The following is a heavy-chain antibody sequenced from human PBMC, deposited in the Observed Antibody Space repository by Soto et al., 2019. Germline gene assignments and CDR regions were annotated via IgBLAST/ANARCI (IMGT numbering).Heavy chain of an antibody. J-gene: IGHJ4*02. CDR3: ARPPRGQWLGTFDY. D-gene: IGHD6-19*01. CDR2: IYYSWST. V-gene: IGHV4-39*01. CDR1: GGSISSSSYY. Sequence: SETLSLTCTVSGGSISSSSYYWGWIRQPPGKGLEWSGSIYYSWSTYYNPSLKSRVTISVDTSKNQFSLKLSSVTAADTAVYYCARPPRGQWLGTFDYWGQGTLVTVSS.